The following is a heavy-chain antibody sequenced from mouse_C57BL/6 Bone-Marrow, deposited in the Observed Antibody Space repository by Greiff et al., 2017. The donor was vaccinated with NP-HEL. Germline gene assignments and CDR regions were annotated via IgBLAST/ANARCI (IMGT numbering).Heavy chain of an antibody. Sequence: EVQLVESEGGLVQPGSSMKLSCTASGFTFSDYYMAWVRQVPEKGLEWVANINYDGSSTYYLDTLKSRFIISRDNAKNILYLQMSSLKSEDTATYYCAREGGLRRRTYAMEYGGQGTSVTVSS. CDR2: INYDGSST. CDR3: AREGGLRRRTYAMEY. D-gene: IGHD2-4*01. V-gene: IGHV5-16*01. J-gene: IGHJ4*01. CDR1: GFTFSDYY.